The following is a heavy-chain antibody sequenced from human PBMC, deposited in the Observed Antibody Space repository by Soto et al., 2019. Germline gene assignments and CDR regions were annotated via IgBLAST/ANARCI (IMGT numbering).Heavy chain of an antibody. CDR2: IYYSGST. CDR1: GGSISSGGYY. J-gene: IGHJ6*02. Sequence: SETLSLTCTVSGGSISSGGYYWSWIRQHPGKGLEWIGYIYYSGSTYYNPSLKSRVTISVDTSKNQFSLKLSSVTAADTAVYYCAREDGDYYYGMDVWGQGTTVTVSS. V-gene: IGHV4-31*03. D-gene: IGHD3-16*01. CDR3: AREDGDYYYGMDV.